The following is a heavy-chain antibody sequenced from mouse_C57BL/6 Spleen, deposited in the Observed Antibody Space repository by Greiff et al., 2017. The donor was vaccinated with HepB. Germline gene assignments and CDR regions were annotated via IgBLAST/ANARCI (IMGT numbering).Heavy chain of an antibody. CDR1: GYAFSSSW. Sequence: VQLQQSGPELVKPGASVKISCKASGYAFSSSWMNWVKQRPGKGLEWIGRIYPGDGDTNYNGKFKGKATLTADKSSSTAYMQLSSLTSEDSAVYFCAREPHYYGYYFDYWGQGTTLTVSS. CDR2: IYPGDGDT. V-gene: IGHV1-82*01. D-gene: IGHD1-2*01. J-gene: IGHJ2*01. CDR3: AREPHYYGYYFDY.